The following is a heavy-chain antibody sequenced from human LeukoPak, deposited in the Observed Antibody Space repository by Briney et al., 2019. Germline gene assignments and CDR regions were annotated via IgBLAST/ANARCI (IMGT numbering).Heavy chain of an antibody. V-gene: IGHV1-18*01. CDR3: AREVRDCSSTSCYLRAFDY. CDR2: ISAYNGNT. Sequence: GASVKVSCKASGGTFSSYAISWVRQAPGQGLEWMGWISAYNGNTNYAQKLQGRVTMTTDTSTSTAYMELRSLRSDDTAVYYCAREVRDCSSTSCYLRAFDYWGQGTLVTVSS. CDR1: GGTFSSYA. J-gene: IGHJ4*02. D-gene: IGHD2-2*01.